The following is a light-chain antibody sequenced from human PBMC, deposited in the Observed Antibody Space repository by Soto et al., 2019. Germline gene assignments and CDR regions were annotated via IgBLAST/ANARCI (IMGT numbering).Light chain of an antibody. V-gene: IGKV3-11*01. CDR3: QQHANWPLT. CDR1: QSVGNN. J-gene: IGKJ4*01. CDR2: EAS. Sequence: EILLTQSPATLSLSPGERATLSCRASQSVGNNLAWYQQKPGQAPGRRIYEASTRATGIPARCSGSGSGTDFTLTISSLEPEDFAVYYCQQHANWPLTFGGGTKVEIK.